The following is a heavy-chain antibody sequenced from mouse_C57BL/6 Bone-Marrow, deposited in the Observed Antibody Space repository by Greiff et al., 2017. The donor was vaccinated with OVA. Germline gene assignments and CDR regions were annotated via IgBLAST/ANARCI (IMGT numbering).Heavy chain of an antibody. J-gene: IGHJ3*01. Sequence: VQLQQPGAELVRPGTSVKLSCKASGYTFTSYWMHWVKQRPGQGLEWIGVIDPSDSYTNYNQKFKGKATLTVDTSSSTAYMQLSSLTSEDSAVYYCAGDDYDDWFAYWGQGTLVTVSA. CDR3: AGDDYDDWFAY. CDR1: GYTFTSYW. D-gene: IGHD2-4*01. V-gene: IGHV1-59*01. CDR2: IDPSDSYT.